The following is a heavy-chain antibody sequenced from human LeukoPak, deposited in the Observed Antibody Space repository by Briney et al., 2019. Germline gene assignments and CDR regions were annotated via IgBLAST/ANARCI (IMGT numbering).Heavy chain of an antibody. CDR1: GFTFSSYA. V-gene: IGHV3-23*01. J-gene: IGHJ3*02. D-gene: IGHD3-3*01. CDR2: ISGSGGST. Sequence: GSLRFSCAASGFTFSSYAMSWVRQAPGKGLEWVSAISGSGGSTYYADSVKGRFTISRDNSKNTLYLQMNSLRAEDTAVYYCAKFHYDFWSGYYISPDAFDIWGQGTMVTVSS. CDR3: AKFHYDFWSGYYISPDAFDI.